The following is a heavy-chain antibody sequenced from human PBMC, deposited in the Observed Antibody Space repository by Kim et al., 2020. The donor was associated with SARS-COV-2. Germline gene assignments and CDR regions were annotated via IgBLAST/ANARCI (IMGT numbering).Heavy chain of an antibody. CDR2: IYYSGST. CDR3: ARGPTRNYFDY. V-gene: IGHV4-59*13. CDR1: SGSFSYYY. J-gene: IGHJ4*02. Sequence: SETLSLNCTVSSGSFSYYYWSWVRQPPGKALEWIGYIYYSGSTNYNPSLESRVTISLDTSKNHFSLKLTSVTAADTAVYYCARGPTRNYFDYWGQGSLV.